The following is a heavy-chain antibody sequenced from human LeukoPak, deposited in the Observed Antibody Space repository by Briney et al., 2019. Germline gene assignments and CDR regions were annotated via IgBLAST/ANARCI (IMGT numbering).Heavy chain of an antibody. CDR2: IYSGGST. CDR1: GFTVSSNY. V-gene: IGHV3-66*02. CDR3: ATPKAVAGTNAFDI. J-gene: IGHJ3*02. D-gene: IGHD6-19*01. Sequence: GGSLRLSCAASGFTVSSNYMSWVRQAPGKGLEWVSVIYSGGSTYYADSVKGRFTISRDNSKNTLYLQMNSLRAEDTAVYYCATPKAVAGTNAFDIWGQGTMVTVSS.